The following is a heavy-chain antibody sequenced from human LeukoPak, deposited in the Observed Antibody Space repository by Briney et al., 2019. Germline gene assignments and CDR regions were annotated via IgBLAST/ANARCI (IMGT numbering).Heavy chain of an antibody. CDR2: IYYSGST. CDR3: ARGWRYSGYDYLLYYFDY. V-gene: IGHV4-30-4*08. J-gene: IGHJ4*02. CDR1: GGSISSGDYY. D-gene: IGHD5-12*01. Sequence: SETLSLTCTVSGGSISSGDYYWSWVRQPPGKGLEWIGYIYYSGSTYYNPSLKSRVTISVDTSKNQFSLKLSSVTAADTAVYYCARGWRYSGYDYLLYYFDYWGQGTLVTVSS.